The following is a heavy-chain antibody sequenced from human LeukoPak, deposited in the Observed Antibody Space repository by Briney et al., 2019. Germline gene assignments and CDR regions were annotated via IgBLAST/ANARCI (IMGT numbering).Heavy chain of an antibody. CDR1: GGSISSSSYS. CDR3: ARVIRGLGNFDY. D-gene: IGHD3-10*01. Sequence: PSETLSLTCTVSGGSISSSSYSWGWIRQPPGKGLEWIGNIYYYGSTYYNPSLKSRVTISVDTSKNQFSLKLSSVTAADTAVYSCARVIRGLGNFDYWGQGTLVTVSS. V-gene: IGHV4-39*07. CDR2: IYYYGST. J-gene: IGHJ4*02.